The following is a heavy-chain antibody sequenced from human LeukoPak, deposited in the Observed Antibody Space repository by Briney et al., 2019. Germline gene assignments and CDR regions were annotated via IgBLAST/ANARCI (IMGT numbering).Heavy chain of an antibody. J-gene: IGHJ6*02. Sequence: PGGSLRLFCAASGFTFDDYAMHWVRQAPGKGLEWVSGISWNSGSIGYADSVKGRFTISRDNAKNSLYLQMNSLRAEDTALYYCAKEIVAASDYYYYYGMDVWGQGTTVTVSS. CDR3: AKEIVAASDYYYYYGMDV. D-gene: IGHD5-12*01. CDR1: GFTFDDYA. V-gene: IGHV3-9*01. CDR2: ISWNSGSI.